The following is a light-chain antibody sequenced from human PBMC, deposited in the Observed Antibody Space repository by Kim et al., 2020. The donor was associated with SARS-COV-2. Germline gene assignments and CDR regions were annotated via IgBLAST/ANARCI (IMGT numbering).Light chain of an antibody. CDR2: SAS. Sequence: YPGERATLSCRASQRVDNKLSWYQQKPGQAPRLLIYSASTRATGIPARFSGSGSGTEFTLTISSLQSEDFALYYCQQYKNWPPYTFGQGTKVDIK. J-gene: IGKJ2*01. CDR3: QQYKNWPPYT. CDR1: QRVDNK. V-gene: IGKV3-15*01.